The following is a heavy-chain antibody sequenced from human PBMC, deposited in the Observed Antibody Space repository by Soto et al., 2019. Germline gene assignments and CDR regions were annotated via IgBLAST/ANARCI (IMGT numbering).Heavy chain of an antibody. CDR2: INAGNGST. J-gene: IGHJ3*02. V-gene: IGHV1-3*01. CDR3: ARDQTFGVVIMSPDAFDI. D-gene: IGHD3-3*01. CDR1: GYTFTSYA. Sequence: ASVKVSCKASGYTFTSYAMHWVRQAPGQRLEWMGWINAGNGSTKYSQKFQGRVTITRDTSASTAYMELSSLRSEDTAVYYCARDQTFGVVIMSPDAFDIWGQGTMVTVSS.